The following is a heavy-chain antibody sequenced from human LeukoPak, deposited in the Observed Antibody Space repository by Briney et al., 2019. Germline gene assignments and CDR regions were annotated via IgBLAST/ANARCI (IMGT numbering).Heavy chain of an antibody. Sequence: SQTLSLTCAISGDSVSSNTGGWNWIRQSPSRGLEWLGRTYYRSKWYYDYAVSVKSRITINPDTSKNQFSLQLNSVTPEDTAVYYCARDRWSYCFDYWGQGTLVTVSS. D-gene: IGHD6-13*01. CDR3: ARDRWSYCFDY. CDR1: GDSVSSNTGG. CDR2: TYYRSKWYY. V-gene: IGHV6-1*01. J-gene: IGHJ4*02.